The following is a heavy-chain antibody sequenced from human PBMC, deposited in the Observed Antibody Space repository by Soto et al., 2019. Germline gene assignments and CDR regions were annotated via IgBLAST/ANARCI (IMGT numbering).Heavy chain of an antibody. CDR3: ARSQTTVTSYDY. J-gene: IGHJ4*02. CDR2: IYYTGMT. D-gene: IGHD4-17*01. Sequence: SETLSLTCTVSGTSISSTDYYWGWIRQPPGKGLEWITSIYYTGMTYYNPSLKSRVTISVDTSKNQFSLKLSSVTAADTAVYYCARSQTTVTSYDYWGQGTLVTVSS. V-gene: IGHV4-39*07. CDR1: GTSISSTDYY.